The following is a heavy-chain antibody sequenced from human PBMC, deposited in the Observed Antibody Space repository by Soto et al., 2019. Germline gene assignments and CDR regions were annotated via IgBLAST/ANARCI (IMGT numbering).Heavy chain of an antibody. CDR3: ARDQEVAVAGTFHT. Sequence: SETLSLTCTVSGGSISSYYWSWIRQPAGKGLEWIGRIYTSGSTNYNPSLKSRVTMSVDTSKNQFSLKLSSVTAADTAVYYCARDQEVAVAGTFHTWGQGTLVTVSS. J-gene: IGHJ5*02. CDR1: GGSISSYY. D-gene: IGHD6-19*01. V-gene: IGHV4-4*07. CDR2: IYTSGST.